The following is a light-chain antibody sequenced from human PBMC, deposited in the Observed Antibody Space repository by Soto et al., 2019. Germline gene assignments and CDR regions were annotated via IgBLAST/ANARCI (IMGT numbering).Light chain of an antibody. Sequence: EIVLTQSPSTLPLSPGERATLSCRASQRVSSYLAWYQQKPGQAPRLLIYDASNRATGIPARFSGSGSGTDFTLTISSLEPEDFAVYYCQQRSNWITFGQGTRLEIK. CDR2: DAS. CDR3: QQRSNWIT. J-gene: IGKJ5*01. CDR1: QRVSSY. V-gene: IGKV3-11*01.